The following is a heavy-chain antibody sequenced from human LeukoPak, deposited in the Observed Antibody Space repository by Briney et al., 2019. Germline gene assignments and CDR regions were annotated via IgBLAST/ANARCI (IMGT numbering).Heavy chain of an antibody. V-gene: IGHV1-2*02. Sequence: ASVTVSCKASGYTFTGYYMHWVRQAPGQGLEWMGWINPNSGGTNYAQKFQGRVTITRDTSISTAYMELSRLRSDDTAVYYCARVLTRVAVAGTRSWGQGTLVTVSP. D-gene: IGHD6-19*01. J-gene: IGHJ5*02. CDR3: ARVLTRVAVAGTRS. CDR2: INPNSGGT. CDR1: GYTFTGYY.